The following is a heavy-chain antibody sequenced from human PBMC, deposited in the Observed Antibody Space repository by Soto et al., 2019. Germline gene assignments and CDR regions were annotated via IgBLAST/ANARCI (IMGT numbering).Heavy chain of an antibody. CDR3: ARLVYDTRLNYMYFDF. D-gene: IGHD3-10*01. V-gene: IGHV4-4*02. Sequence: SETLSLTCAVSGVSISSGNWWSWVRQAPQRGLEYIGEIFHDGTANYYPSFERRVAISVDTSKNQFSLKLTSVTAADTAIYFCARLVYDTRLNYMYFDFWGQGTLVTVSS. CDR2: IFHDGTA. CDR1: GVSISSGNW. J-gene: IGHJ4*02.